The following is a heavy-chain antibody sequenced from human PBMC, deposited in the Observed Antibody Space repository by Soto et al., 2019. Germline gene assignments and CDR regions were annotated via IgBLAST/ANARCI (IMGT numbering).Heavy chain of an antibody. D-gene: IGHD2-2*01. CDR1: GFTFSSYS. V-gene: IGHV3-23*01. J-gene: IGHJ1*01. CDR2: ISGSGGNK. Sequence: GGSLRLSCAASGFTFSSYSMSWVRQAPGKGLEWVSAISGSGGNKYYADSVKGQFTIARDNPKNTLFLQMNSLRAEDTAVYYCAKVFSSPRPRMGLFSFWGQGTLVIVSS. CDR3: AKVFSSPRPRMGLFSF.